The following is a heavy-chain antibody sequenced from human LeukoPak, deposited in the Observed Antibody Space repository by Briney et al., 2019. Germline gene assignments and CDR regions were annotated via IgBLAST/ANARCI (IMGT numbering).Heavy chain of an antibody. V-gene: IGHV3-9*01. D-gene: IGHD1-14*01. Sequence: PGGSLRLSCAASGFTFSNYWMHWVRQAPGKGLEWVSGINWNSASTGYADSVKGRFTISRDNVMNSLYLQMNSLRPEDTALYYCVKDRRNPYRPEGPFDPWGQGTLVTVSS. CDR2: INWNSAST. CDR1: GFTFSNYW. J-gene: IGHJ5*02. CDR3: VKDRRNPYRPEGPFDP.